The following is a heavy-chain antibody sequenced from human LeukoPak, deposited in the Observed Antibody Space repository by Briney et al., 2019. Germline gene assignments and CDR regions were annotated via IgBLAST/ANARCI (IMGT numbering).Heavy chain of an antibody. CDR1: GGSISSSSYY. D-gene: IGHD2-2*02. CDR3: ARLLVVPAAIYYGMDV. CDR2: IYYSGST. J-gene: IGHJ6*02. V-gene: IGHV4-39*01. Sequence: SETLSLTCTVSGGSISSSSYYWGWIRQPPGKGLEWIGSIYYSGSTYYNPSLKSRVTISVDTSKNQFSLKLSSVTAADTAVYYCARLLVVPAAIYYGMDVWGQGTTVTVSS.